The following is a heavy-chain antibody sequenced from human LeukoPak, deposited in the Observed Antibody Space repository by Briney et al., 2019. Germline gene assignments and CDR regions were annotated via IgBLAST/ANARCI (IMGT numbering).Heavy chain of an antibody. CDR2: IRSKAYGGTT. V-gene: IGHV3-49*04. Sequence: PGGSLRLSCAASGFTFSSYGMSWVRQAPGKGLEWVGFIRSKAYGGTTEYAASVKGRFTISRDDSKSIAYLQMNSLKTEDTAVYYCTRTSLDLGRVDILTGYGFYYYYYMDVWGKGTTVTISS. CDR1: GFTFSSYG. J-gene: IGHJ6*03. D-gene: IGHD3-9*01. CDR3: TRTSLDLGRVDILTGYGFYYYYYMDV.